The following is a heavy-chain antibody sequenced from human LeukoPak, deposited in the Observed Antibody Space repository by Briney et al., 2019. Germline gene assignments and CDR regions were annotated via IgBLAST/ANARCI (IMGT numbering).Heavy chain of an antibody. CDR2: INPNSGGA. Sequence: GASVKVSCKASGYTFTGYYLHWVRQAPGQGLEWLGWINPNSGGANYAQNFQDRVTMTSDTSITTTYMELSRLRSDDTAVYYCARDPRVVATRVSYMDVWGKGTTVTVSS. V-gene: IGHV1-2*02. CDR3: ARDPRVVATRVSYMDV. D-gene: IGHD2-21*02. J-gene: IGHJ6*03. CDR1: GYTFTGYY.